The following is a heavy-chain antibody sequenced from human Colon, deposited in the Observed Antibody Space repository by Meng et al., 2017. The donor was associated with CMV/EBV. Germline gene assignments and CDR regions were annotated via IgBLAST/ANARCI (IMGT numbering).Heavy chain of an antibody. CDR2: IYDTGRT. Sequence: GGSLRLSCAASGFSVRNNYVSWVRQGPGKGLEWVSVIYDTGRTYYADSVKGRFTVSRDNAKNSLDLQMNSLRAEDTAVYYCAKDLGFGDFFYLDVWGQGTTVTVSS. CDR1: GFSVRNNY. V-gene: IGHV3-66*01. D-gene: IGHD3-10*01. CDR3: AKDLGFGDFFYLDV. J-gene: IGHJ6*02.